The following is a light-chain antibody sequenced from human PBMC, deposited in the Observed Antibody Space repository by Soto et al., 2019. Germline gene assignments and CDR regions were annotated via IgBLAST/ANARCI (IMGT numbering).Light chain of an antibody. CDR3: QQYGGSPRT. CDR1: QSISNY. V-gene: IGKV3-11*01. CDR2: DAS. J-gene: IGKJ2*01. Sequence: EIVLTQSPATLSLSPGETATLSCRASQSISNYLAWYQHKPGQAPRLLIFDASNRATGIPARFSGSGSGTDFTLTISGLEPEDFAVYYCQQYGGSPRTFGQGTKLEI.